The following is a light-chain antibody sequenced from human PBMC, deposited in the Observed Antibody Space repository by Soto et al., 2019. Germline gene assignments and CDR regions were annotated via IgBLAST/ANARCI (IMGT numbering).Light chain of an antibody. CDR3: QQYYDTPFT. CDR2: WAS. CDR1: QSVLYSSNNKNY. Sequence: DIVMTQSPDSLAVSLGERATINCKSSQSVLYSSNNKNYLAWYQQKPGQPPKLLIDWASTRESGVPDRFSGSGSGTDFTLTISSLQAEDVAFYYCQQYYDTPFTFGPGTKVDIK. V-gene: IGKV4-1*01. J-gene: IGKJ3*01.